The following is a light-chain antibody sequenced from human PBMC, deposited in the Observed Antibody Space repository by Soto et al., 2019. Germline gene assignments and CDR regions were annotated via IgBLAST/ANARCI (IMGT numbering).Light chain of an antibody. CDR2: GAS. CDR1: QSVSSSY. Sequence: EIVLTQSPGTLSLSPGERASLSCRASQSVSSSYLAWYQQKPGHAPRLLIYGASSRATGIPDRFSGSGSGTGFTLTISRLEPEDFAVYYCQQYGSSLPWTFGQGTKVDIK. CDR3: QQYGSSLPWT. J-gene: IGKJ1*01. V-gene: IGKV3-20*01.